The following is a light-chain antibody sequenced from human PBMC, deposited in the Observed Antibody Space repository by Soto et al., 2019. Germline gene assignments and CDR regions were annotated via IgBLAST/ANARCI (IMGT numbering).Light chain of an antibody. J-gene: IGKJ4*01. CDR2: KAS. CDR3: QQYNSYTPLT. Sequence: DIQMGQSPSTLSASVGDRVTITCRASQTINNWFAWYQQKPGKAPKLLIYKASGLESGVSSRFSGSGSGTDFTLTISSLQTDDFATYYCQQYNSYTPLTFGGGTKVDI. V-gene: IGKV1-5*03. CDR1: QTINNW.